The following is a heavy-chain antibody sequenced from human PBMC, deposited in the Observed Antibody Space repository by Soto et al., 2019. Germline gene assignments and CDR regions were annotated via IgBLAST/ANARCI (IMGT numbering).Heavy chain of an antibody. V-gene: IGHV3-13*01. D-gene: IGHD3-10*01. Sequence: EVQLVESGGGLVQSGGSLRLSCGASGFTFSSYDMHWVRQRTGKSLEWVSAIGTAGDTYYPDSVKGRFTASRENAKNLLYLQLNNLRTEDTAVYYCARGPLAALRFGEWLPDFWGQGTRVTVFS. J-gene: IGHJ4*02. CDR2: IGTAGDT. CDR3: ARGPLAALRFGEWLPDF. CDR1: GFTFSSYD.